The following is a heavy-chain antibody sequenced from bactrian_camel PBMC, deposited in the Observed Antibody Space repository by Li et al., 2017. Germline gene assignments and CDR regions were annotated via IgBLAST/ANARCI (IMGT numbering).Heavy chain of an antibody. Sequence: QLVESGGGSVQAGGSLRLSCVYAGYPIRPVHRMAWFRQAPGKEREGVAALNNLGYSTNYAASVQGRFKISQDNAKNSLYLQMNLLNPEDTAMYYCAVEDSYDCYAPSWLTRGDSRYWGRGTQVTVS. V-gene: IGHV3S1*01. CDR1: GYPIRPVHR. D-gene: IGHD3*01. CDR3: AVEDSYDCYAPSWLTRGDSRY. CDR2: LNNLGYST. J-gene: IGHJ4*01.